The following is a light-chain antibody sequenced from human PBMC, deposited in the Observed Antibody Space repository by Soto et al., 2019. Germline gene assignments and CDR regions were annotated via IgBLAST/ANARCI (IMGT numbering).Light chain of an antibody. V-gene: IGKV1-27*01. CDR2: AAS. Sequence: DIQMTQSPSSLSASVGARVAITCRASQGLSNYLAWYQQKPGKVPKLLIYAASTLQSGVPSRFSGSGAGTDFTLTISSLQPEDVATYYSQKYNSAPFTFGPGTKVDIK. J-gene: IGKJ3*01. CDR1: QGLSNY. CDR3: QKYNSAPFT.